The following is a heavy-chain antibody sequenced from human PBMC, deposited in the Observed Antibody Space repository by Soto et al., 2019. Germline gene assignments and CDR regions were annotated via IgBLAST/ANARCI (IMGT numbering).Heavy chain of an antibody. J-gene: IGHJ4*02. V-gene: IGHV1-18*01. CDR2: ISAHNGNT. CDR3: ARGRYGDY. Sequence: QVHLVQSGAEVKKPGASVKVSCQASGYAFTTYGITWVRQAPGQGLEWTGWISAHNGNTYYAQRPQGRVTVTRDTSTATAYMELRSLRSDDTAVYYCARGRYGDYWGQGALVTVSS. CDR1: GYAFTTYG. D-gene: IGHD1-1*01.